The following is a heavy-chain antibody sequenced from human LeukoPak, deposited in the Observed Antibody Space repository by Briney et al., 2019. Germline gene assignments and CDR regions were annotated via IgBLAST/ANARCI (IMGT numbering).Heavy chain of an antibody. V-gene: IGHV4-4*07. J-gene: IGHJ5*02. D-gene: IGHD3-10*01. Sequence: PSETLSLTCTVSGGSISSYYWSWIRQPAGKGLEWIGRIYTSGSTNYNPSLKSRVTMSVDTSKNQFSLKLSSETAADTAVYYCARDYYGSGSNQERGWFDPWGQGTLVTVSS. CDR3: ARDYYGSGSNQERGWFDP. CDR1: GGSISSYY. CDR2: IYTSGST.